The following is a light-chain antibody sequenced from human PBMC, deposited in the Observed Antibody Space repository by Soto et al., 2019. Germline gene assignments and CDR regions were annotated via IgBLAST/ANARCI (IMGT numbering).Light chain of an antibody. V-gene: IGLV2-14*01. CDR1: RSDVGGYNY. J-gene: IGLJ1*01. CDR3: SSYTSSSDLDV. CDR2: DVS. Sequence: QSVLTQPASVSGSPGQSITISCTGTRSDVGGYNYVSWYQQHPGKAPKLMIYDVSNRPSGVSNRFSGSKSGNTASLTISGLQAEDEADYYCSSYTSSSDLDVFGTGTKLT.